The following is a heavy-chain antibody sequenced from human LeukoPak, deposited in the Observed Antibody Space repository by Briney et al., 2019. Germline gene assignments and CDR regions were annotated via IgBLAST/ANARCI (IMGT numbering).Heavy chain of an antibody. J-gene: IGHJ4*02. CDR1: GFTFSNYA. CDR2: INWNSGII. Sequence: GASLRLYCAASGFTFSNYAMSWVRQAPGKGLEWVSGINWNSGIIGYADSVKGRFTIPRDNAKNSLYLQMNSLRTEDTALYYCAAGYDSSGYYVRYFEYWGQGTLVTVSS. V-gene: IGHV3-20*04. CDR3: AAGYDSSGYYVRYFEY. D-gene: IGHD3-22*01.